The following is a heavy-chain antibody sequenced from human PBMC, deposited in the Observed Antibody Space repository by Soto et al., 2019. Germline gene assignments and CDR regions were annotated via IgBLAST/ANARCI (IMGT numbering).Heavy chain of an antibody. J-gene: IGHJ6*02. Sequence: PGGSLRLSCAASGFTFSSYAMHWVRQAPGKGLEWVAVISYDGSNKYYADSVKGRFTISRDNSKNTLYLQMNSLRAEDTAVYYCARDVAYTLSKPYDFWSGYYASYYYYGMDVWGQGTTVTVSS. V-gene: IGHV3-30-3*01. D-gene: IGHD3-3*01. CDR2: ISYDGSNK. CDR3: ARDVAYTLSKPYDFWSGYYASYYYYGMDV. CDR1: GFTFSSYA.